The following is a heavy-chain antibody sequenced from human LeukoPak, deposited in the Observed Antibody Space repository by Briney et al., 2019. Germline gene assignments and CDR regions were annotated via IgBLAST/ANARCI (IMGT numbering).Heavy chain of an antibody. D-gene: IGHD4-17*01. CDR2: ISSSSRTI. CDR3: ARGDDYGDYHFDY. V-gene: IGHV3-48*01. J-gene: IGHJ4*02. CDR1: GFTFSSYS. Sequence: GGSLRLSCAASGFTFSSYSMNWVRQAPGKGLEWVSYISSSSRTIYYADSVKGRFTISRDNAKNSLYLQMNGLRAEDTAVYYCARGDDYGDYHFDYWGQGTLVTVSS.